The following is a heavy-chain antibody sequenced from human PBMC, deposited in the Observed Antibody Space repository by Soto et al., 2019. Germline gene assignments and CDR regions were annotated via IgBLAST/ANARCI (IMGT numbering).Heavy chain of an antibody. D-gene: IGHD2-15*01. V-gene: IGHV3-23*01. J-gene: IGHJ4*02. Sequence: GSLRLSCAASGFTFSSYAMSWVRQAPGKGLEWVSAISGSGGSTYYADSVKGRFTISRDNSKNTLYLQMNSLRAEDTAVYYCAKISIVVVVAGHYFDYWGQGTLVTVSS. CDR2: ISGSGGST. CDR3: AKISIVVVVAGHYFDY. CDR1: GFTFSSYA.